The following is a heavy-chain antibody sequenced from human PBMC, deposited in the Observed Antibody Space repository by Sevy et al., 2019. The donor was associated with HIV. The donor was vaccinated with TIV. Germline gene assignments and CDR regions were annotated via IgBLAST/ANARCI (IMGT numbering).Heavy chain of an antibody. Sequence: ASVKVSCKASGYTFTSYGISWVRQAPGQGLEWMGWISAYNGNTNYAQKLQGRVTMTTDTSTSTAYMELRSLRSDDTAVYYCARDRGYCTNGVCYTTYYFDYWGQGTLVTVSS. CDR1: GYTFTSYG. J-gene: IGHJ4*02. CDR2: ISAYNGNT. V-gene: IGHV1-18*01. D-gene: IGHD2-8*01. CDR3: ARDRGYCTNGVCYTTYYFDY.